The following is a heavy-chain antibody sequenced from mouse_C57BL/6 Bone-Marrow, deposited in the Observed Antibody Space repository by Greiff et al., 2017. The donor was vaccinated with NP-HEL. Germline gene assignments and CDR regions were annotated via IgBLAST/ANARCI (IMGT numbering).Heavy chain of an antibody. Sequence: EVQGVESGGGLVKPGGSLKLSCAASGFTFSSYAMSWVRQTPEKRLEWVATISDGGSYTYYPDNVKGRFTISRDNAKNNLYLQMSHLKSEDTAMYYCARAIIRRFAYWGQGTLVTVSA. V-gene: IGHV5-4*01. CDR1: GFTFSSYA. CDR2: ISDGGSYT. D-gene: IGHD1-2*01. J-gene: IGHJ3*01. CDR3: ARAIIRRFAY.